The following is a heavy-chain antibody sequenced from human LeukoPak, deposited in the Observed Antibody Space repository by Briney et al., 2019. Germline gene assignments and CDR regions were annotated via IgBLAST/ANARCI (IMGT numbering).Heavy chain of an antibody. Sequence: PSGTLSLTCAVSGGPISSSYWWSWVRQPPGKGLEWIGEIYHTGATNYNPSLKSLVTISVDKSNNQFSLRLSSVTAADTAVYYCARFGYVETTVVTPINYYFAMDVWGQGTTVTVSS. CDR2: IYHTGAT. CDR1: GGPISSSYW. J-gene: IGHJ6*02. D-gene: IGHD4-23*01. V-gene: IGHV4-4*02. CDR3: ARFGYVETTVVTPINYYFAMDV.